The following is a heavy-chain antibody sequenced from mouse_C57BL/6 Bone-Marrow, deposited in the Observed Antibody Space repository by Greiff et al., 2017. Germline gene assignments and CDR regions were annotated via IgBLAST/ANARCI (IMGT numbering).Heavy chain of an antibody. CDR3: ARSKNWDSWFAY. J-gene: IGHJ3*01. Sequence: QVQLQQSGAELVRPGTSVKVSCKASGYAFTNYLIAWVKQRPGQGLEWIGVLNPGSGGTNYNEKFKGKVTLSGDKSSSTAYMQISSLTSEDSAVYFCARSKNWDSWFAYWGQGTLVTVSA. V-gene: IGHV1-54*01. D-gene: IGHD4-1*01. CDR1: GYAFTNYL. CDR2: LNPGSGGT.